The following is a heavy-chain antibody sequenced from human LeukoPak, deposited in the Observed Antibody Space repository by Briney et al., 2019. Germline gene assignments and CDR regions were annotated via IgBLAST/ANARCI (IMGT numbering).Heavy chain of an antibody. V-gene: IGHV3-15*01. Sequence: PGGSLRLSCAASGFIFSTAWMSWVRQAPGKGLEWVGRIKSNADGGTTDYAAPVKGRFAISRDDSKNTLYLEMNSLKTEDTAMYYCATPNRWYKFDYWGQGTLVTVSS. D-gene: IGHD1-1*01. CDR2: IKSNADGGTT. CDR3: ATPNRWYKFDY. J-gene: IGHJ4*02. CDR1: GFIFSTAW.